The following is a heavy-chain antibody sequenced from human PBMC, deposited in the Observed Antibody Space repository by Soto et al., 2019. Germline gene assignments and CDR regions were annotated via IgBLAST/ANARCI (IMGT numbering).Heavy chain of an antibody. CDR3: ARSGLPDPVVVVGHTPFDP. Sequence: ASVKVSCKASGYTFTNYDINWVRQAPGQGLEWMGWISAYNGDTNYAQKLQGRVTMTTDTSTSTAYMELRSLRSDDTAVYYCARSGLPDPVVVVGHTPFDPWGQGTLVTVS. D-gene: IGHD2-15*01. CDR2: ISAYNGDT. J-gene: IGHJ5*02. V-gene: IGHV1-18*01. CDR1: GYTFTNYD.